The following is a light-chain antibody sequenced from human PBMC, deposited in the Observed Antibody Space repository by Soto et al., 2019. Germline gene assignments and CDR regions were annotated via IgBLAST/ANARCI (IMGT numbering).Light chain of an antibody. CDR2: SNN. CDR3: AAWDDSLNGVV. J-gene: IGLJ2*01. Sequence: QLVLTQPPSASGTPGLRVIISCSGSSSNIGSNTVNWYQQLPGTAPKLLIYSNNQRPSGVPDRFSGSKSGTSASLAISGLQSEDEADYYCAAWDDSLNGVVFGGGTKVTVL. V-gene: IGLV1-44*01. CDR1: SSNIGSNT.